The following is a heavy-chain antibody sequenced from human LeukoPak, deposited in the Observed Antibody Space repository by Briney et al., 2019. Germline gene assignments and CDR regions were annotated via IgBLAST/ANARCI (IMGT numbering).Heavy chain of an antibody. CDR2: ISGSGGST. J-gene: IGHJ3*02. Sequence: GSLRLSCAASGFTFSSYAMSWVRQAPGKGLEWVSAISGSGGSTYYADSVKGRFTISRDNSKNTLYLQMNSLRAEDTAVYYCAKEGGYCSSTSCYRGGAFDIWGQGTMVTVSS. CDR1: GFTFSSYA. D-gene: IGHD2-2*02. V-gene: IGHV3-23*01. CDR3: AKEGGYCSSTSCYRGGAFDI.